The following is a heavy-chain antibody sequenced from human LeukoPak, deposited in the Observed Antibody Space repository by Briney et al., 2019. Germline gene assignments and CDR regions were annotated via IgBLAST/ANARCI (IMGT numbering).Heavy chain of an antibody. CDR2: ISYDGSNK. Sequence: GGSLRLSCAASGFTFSSYAMHWVRQAPGKGLEWVAVISYDGSNKYYAGSVKGRFTISRDNSKNTLYLQMNSLRAEDTAVYYCAGGGEIDYWGQGTLVTVSS. D-gene: IGHD3-10*01. CDR3: AGGGEIDY. J-gene: IGHJ4*02. V-gene: IGHV3-30*04. CDR1: GFTFSSYA.